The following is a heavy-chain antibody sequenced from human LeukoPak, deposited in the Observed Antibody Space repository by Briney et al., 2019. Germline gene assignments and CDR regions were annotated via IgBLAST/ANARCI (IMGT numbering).Heavy chain of an antibody. D-gene: IGHD3-9*01. J-gene: IGHJ4*02. CDR1: GGTFSSYA. V-gene: IGHV1-69*04. Sequence: GASVKVSCKASGGTFSSYAISWVRQAPGQGLEWMGRIIPILGIANYAQKFQGRVTITADKSTSTAYMELSSLRSEDTAVYYCARVIQRYFDWSLGYWGQGTLVTVSS. CDR2: IIPILGIA. CDR3: ARVIQRYFDWSLGY.